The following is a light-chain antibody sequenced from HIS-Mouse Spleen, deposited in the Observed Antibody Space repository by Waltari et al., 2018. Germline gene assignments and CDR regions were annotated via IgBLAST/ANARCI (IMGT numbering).Light chain of an antibody. Sequence: QSALTQPASVSGSPGQSITISCTGTSSDVGGYNYVSWYQQHPGKAPKLMIYEVRNRPSGFSNRFSGSKSGNTASLTISGLQAEDEADYYCSSYTSSSTPYVFGTGTKVTVL. V-gene: IGLV2-14*01. CDR1: SSDVGGYNY. CDR3: SSYTSSSTPYV. CDR2: EVR. J-gene: IGLJ1*01.